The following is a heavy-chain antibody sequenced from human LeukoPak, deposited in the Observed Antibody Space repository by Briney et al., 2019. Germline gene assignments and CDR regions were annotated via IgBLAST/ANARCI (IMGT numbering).Heavy chain of an antibody. J-gene: IGHJ1*01. CDR2: ISGSGGST. V-gene: IGHV3-23*01. CDR3: AKDPYCSGGSCYGAEYFQH. D-gene: IGHD2-15*01. CDR1: GVSFSSCA. Sequence: GGSLRLSCAASGVSFSSCAMSWVRQAPGKGLEWVSAISGSGGSTYYADSVKGRFTISRDNSKNTLYLQMNSLRAEDTAVYYCAKDPYCSGGSCYGAEYFQHWGQGTLVTVSS.